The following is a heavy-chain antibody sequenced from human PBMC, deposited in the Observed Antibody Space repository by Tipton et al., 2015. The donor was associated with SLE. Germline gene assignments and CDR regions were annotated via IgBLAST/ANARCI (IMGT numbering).Heavy chain of an antibody. CDR2: ISGSGGST. D-gene: IGHD3-3*01. CDR3: AKWFPYDFWSGYSYYYYGMDV. Sequence: SLRLSCAASGFTFSSYAMSWVRQAPGKGLEWVSAISGSGGSTYYADSVKGRFTISRDNSKNTLYLQMNSLRAEDTAVYYCAKWFPYDFWSGYSYYYYGMDVWGQGTTVTVSS. CDR1: GFTFSSYA. V-gene: IGHV3-23*01. J-gene: IGHJ6*02.